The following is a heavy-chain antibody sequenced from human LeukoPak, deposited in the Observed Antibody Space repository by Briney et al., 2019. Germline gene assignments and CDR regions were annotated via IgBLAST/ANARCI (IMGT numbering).Heavy chain of an antibody. CDR3: ARGVPAMITFGGVVIDY. CDR2: IYYSGRT. Sequence: SETLSLTCSVSGDSVSRSDSYWDWIRQPPGKGLEWIGTIYYSGRTYYSPSLKSRVTLSVDTSSNQFSLNLRSVTAADTAVYYCARGVPAMITFGGVVIDYWGQGTLVTVSS. V-gene: IGHV4-39*01. D-gene: IGHD3-16*01. J-gene: IGHJ4*02. CDR1: GDSVSRSDSY.